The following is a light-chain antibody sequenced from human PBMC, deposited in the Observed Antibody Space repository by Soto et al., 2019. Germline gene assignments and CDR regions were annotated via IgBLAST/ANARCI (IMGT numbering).Light chain of an antibody. V-gene: IGKV3-15*01. CDR1: QSVSSN. Sequence: EIVLTQSPGTLSLSPGERATLSCRASQSVSSNLAWYQQKPGQAPRLLIYGASTRATGIPARFSGSGSGTEFTLTISSLQSEDFALYYCQQYNNWPPVTFGQGTKVDIK. J-gene: IGKJ1*01. CDR3: QQYNNWPPVT. CDR2: GAS.